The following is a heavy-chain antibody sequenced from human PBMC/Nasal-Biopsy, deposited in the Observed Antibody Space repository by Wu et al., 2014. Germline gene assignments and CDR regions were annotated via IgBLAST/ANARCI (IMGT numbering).Heavy chain of an antibody. D-gene: IGHD6-25*01. CDR2: ISGDGLHT. CDR3: AKDTAPATMGLSSDL. CDR1: GFRFSRYA. Sequence: RLSCAASGFRFSRYAFTWVRQISGKRLEWVSSISGDGLHTFYADSVQGRFTISRDNSRDILYLQMDSLTDEDTAIYYCAKDTAPATMGLSSDLWGQGTHVTVSS. V-gene: IGHV3-23*01. J-gene: IGHJ4*02.